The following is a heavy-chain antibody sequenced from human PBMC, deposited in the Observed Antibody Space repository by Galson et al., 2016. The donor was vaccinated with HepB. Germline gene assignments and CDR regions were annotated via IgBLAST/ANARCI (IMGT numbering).Heavy chain of an antibody. J-gene: IGHJ3*01. CDR3: AKDSVLVRAPVVVIQLEDAFDV. CDR2: LWYDGSKK. CDR1: GFTFSNYG. D-gene: IGHD3-22*01. Sequence: SLRLSCAASGFTFSNYGIHWVRQAPGKGLEWVAVLWYDGSKKYYADSVKGRFTISRDNSKNTLYLQMDSLRAEDTAVYYCAKDSVLVRAPVVVIQLEDAFDVWGQGTMVTVSS. V-gene: IGHV3-33*06.